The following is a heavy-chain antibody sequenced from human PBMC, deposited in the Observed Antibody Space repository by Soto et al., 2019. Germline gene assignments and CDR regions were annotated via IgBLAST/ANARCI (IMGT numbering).Heavy chain of an antibody. CDR2: VFADGNT. CDR1: GVSISAGNL. J-gene: IGHJ5*01. D-gene: IGHD3-10*01. V-gene: IGHV4-4*02. CDR3: ARLLSGNKEWFDS. Sequence: QVQLQESGPGLVKPWGTLSLTCAVSGVSISAGNLWSWVRQPPGKGLEWIGEVFADGNTNYNPSLKSRVTMSVDKSQNHFSLNLTSVTAADTAVYYCARLLSGNKEWFDSWGQGTLVTVSS.